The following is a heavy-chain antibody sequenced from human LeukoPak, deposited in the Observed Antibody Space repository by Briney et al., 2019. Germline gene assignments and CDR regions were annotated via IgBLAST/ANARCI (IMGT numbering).Heavy chain of an antibody. Sequence: ASVKVSCKASGYTFTGYYMHWARQAPGQGLEWMGWINPNSGGTNYAQKFQGRVTMTRDTSISTAYMELSRLRSDDTAVYYCASPSRGCSSTSCYRPWDYWGQGTLVTVSS. D-gene: IGHD2-2*01. J-gene: IGHJ4*02. CDR2: INPNSGGT. V-gene: IGHV1-2*02. CDR3: ASPSRGCSSTSCYRPWDY. CDR1: GYTFTGYY.